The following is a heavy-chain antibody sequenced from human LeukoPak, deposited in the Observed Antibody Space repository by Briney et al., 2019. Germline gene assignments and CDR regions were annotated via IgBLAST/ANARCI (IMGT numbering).Heavy chain of an antibody. J-gene: IGHJ4*02. CDR2: INHSGST. CDR3: ARRRGGYSSRVLGFDY. D-gene: IGHD5-24*01. V-gene: IGHV4-34*01. CDR1: GGSFSGYY. Sequence: SETLSLTCAVYGGSFSGYYWSWIRQPPGKGLEWIWEINHSGSTTYNPSLKSRVTISVDTSKNQLSLKLSSVTAADTDVYYCARRRGGYSSRVLGFDYWGQGKLVTVSS.